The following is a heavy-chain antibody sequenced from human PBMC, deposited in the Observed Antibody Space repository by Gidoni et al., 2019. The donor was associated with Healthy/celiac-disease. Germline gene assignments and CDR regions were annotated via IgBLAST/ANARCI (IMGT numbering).Heavy chain of an antibody. CDR1: GLTFSSYW. V-gene: IGHV3-74*01. CDR3: ASHDSSGYYYFDY. J-gene: IGHJ4*02. Sequence: EVQLVESGGGLVQPGGSLRLSCAASGLTFSSYWRHWVRQAPGKGLVWVSRINSDGSSTSYADSVKGRFTISRDNAKNTLYLQMNSLRAEDTAVYYCASHDSSGYYYFDYWGQGTLVTVSS. CDR2: INSDGSST. D-gene: IGHD3-22*01.